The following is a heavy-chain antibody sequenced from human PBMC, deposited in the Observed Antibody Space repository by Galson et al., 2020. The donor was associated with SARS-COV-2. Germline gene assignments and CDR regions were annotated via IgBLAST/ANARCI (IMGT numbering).Heavy chain of an antibody. J-gene: IGHJ6*02. D-gene: IGHD6-19*01. CDR1: GFTFSSYW. V-gene: IGHV3-7*01. CDR3: ARETGREAGYYYGMDV. CDR2: IKQDGSEK. Sequence: GVSLRLSCAASGFTFSSYWMSWVRQAPGKGLEWVANIKQDGSEKYYVDSVKGRFTISRDNAKNSLYLQMNSLRAEDTAVYYCARETGREAGYYYGMDVWGQGTTVTVSS.